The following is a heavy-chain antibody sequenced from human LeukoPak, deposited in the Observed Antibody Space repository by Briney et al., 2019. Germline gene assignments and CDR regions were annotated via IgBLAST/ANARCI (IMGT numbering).Heavy chain of an antibody. V-gene: IGHV1-2*02. CDR1: GYTFTAYY. J-gene: IGHJ4*02. CDR3: ARFSVGGRYDFDY. D-gene: IGHD3-9*01. Sequence: ASVKASCKAYGYTFTAYYLHWVRQAPGQGLEWMGWISPNSGATKYAQKFQDRVTMTRDTSINTAYMELSRLASDDTAVYYCARFSVGGRYDFDYWGRGTLVTVSS. CDR2: ISPNSGAT.